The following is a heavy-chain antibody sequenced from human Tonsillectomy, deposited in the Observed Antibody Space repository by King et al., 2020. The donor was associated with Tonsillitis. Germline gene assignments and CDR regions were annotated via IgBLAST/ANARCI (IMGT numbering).Heavy chain of an antibody. V-gene: IGHV3-30*18. Sequence: HVQLVESGGGVVQPGRSLRLSCAASGFTFSSYGMHWVRQAPGKGLEWVAVISYDGSNKYYADSVKGRFTISRDNSKNTLYVQMNSLRDEDTAVYHCAKDRGDVDPGSYGMDVWGQGTTVTVSS. J-gene: IGHJ6*02. CDR2: ISYDGSNK. CDR3: AKDRGDVDPGSYGMDV. D-gene: IGHD5-18*01. CDR1: GFTFSSYG.